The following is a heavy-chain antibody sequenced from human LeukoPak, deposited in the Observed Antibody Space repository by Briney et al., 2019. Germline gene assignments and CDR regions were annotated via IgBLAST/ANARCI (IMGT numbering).Heavy chain of an antibody. J-gene: IGHJ6*02. V-gene: IGHV3-21*01. CDR3: ARGPDYYGMDV. CDR2: ISGSSSYI. CDR1: GFTFSSHS. Sequence: PGGSLRLSCAASGFTFSSHSMNWVRQAPGKGLEWVSSISGSSSYIYYADSVKGRFTISRDNAKNSLYLQMNSLRAEDTAVYYCARGPDYYGMDVWGQGTTVTVSS.